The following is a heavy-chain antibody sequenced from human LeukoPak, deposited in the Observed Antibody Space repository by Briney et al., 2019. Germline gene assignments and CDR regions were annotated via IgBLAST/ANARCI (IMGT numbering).Heavy chain of an antibody. CDR3: ARDKLGLGELSLYDE. Sequence: ASVKVSCKASGYTLTGHSMHWVRQAPGQGLEWMGWMNPNSGGTKYTRKFQGRVTMTSDTSISTAYMELSRLTSDDTAMYYCARDKLGLGELSLYDEWGQGTQVTVSS. D-gene: IGHD3-16*02. J-gene: IGHJ4*02. CDR2: MNPNSGGT. V-gene: IGHV1-2*02. CDR1: GYTLTGHS.